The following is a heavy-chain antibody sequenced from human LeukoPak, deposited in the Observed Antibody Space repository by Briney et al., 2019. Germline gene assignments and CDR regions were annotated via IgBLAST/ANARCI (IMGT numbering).Heavy chain of an antibody. Sequence: SVTLSLTCTVSGGSISSYYWSWIRQPPGKGLEWIGYIYYSGSTNYNPSLKSRVTISVDTSKNQFSLKLSSVTAADTAVYYCARRRGTTLDYWGQGTLVTVSS. CDR1: GGSISSYY. J-gene: IGHJ4*02. CDR2: IYYSGST. V-gene: IGHV4-59*08. D-gene: IGHD2-15*01. CDR3: ARRRGTTLDY.